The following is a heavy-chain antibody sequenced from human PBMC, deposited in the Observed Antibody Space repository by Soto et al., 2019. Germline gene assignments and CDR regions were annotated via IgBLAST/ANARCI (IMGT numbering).Heavy chain of an antibody. CDR2: ISYDGSNK. V-gene: IGHV3-30-3*01. Sequence: GGSLRLSCAASGFPFSIYAMHWVRQSPGKGLEWVAVISYDGSNKYYADSVKGRFTISRDNSKNTLYLQMNSLRAEDTAVYYCARAYCTNGVCSYEYYGMDVWGQGTKVTVSS. D-gene: IGHD2-8*01. CDR1: GFPFSIYA. CDR3: ARAYCTNGVCSYEYYGMDV. J-gene: IGHJ6*02.